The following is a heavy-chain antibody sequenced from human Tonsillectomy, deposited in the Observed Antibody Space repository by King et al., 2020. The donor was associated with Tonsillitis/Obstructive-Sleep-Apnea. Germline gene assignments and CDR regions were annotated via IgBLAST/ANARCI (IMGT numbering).Heavy chain of an antibody. D-gene: IGHD6-13*01. CDR2: LYSGGST. J-gene: IGHJ4*02. CDR1: GFTVSSNY. CDR3: ARAGYSSSSSLFDY. V-gene: IGHV3-53*01. Sequence: VQLVESGGGLIQPGGSLRLSCAASGFTVSSNYMSWVRQAPGKGLEWVSVLYSGGSTYYADSVKGRFTISRDNSKNTLYLQMNSLRAEDTAVYYCARAGYSSSSSLFDYWGQGTLVTVSS.